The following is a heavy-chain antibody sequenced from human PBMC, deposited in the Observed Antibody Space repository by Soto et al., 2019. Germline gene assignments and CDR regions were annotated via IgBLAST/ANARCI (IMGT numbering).Heavy chain of an antibody. D-gene: IGHD6-25*01. CDR3: ARDVSPGSSGYYFDAFDI. Sequence: GGSLRLSCVVSGFTFSSYAMTWVRQPPGKGLEWVSSISGSGGTTYYADSVKGRFTISRDNSKNTLYLQMNSLRAEDTAIYYCARDVSPGSSGYYFDAFDIWGQGTTVTVSS. J-gene: IGHJ3*02. CDR1: GFTFSSYA. V-gene: IGHV3-23*01. CDR2: ISGSGGTT.